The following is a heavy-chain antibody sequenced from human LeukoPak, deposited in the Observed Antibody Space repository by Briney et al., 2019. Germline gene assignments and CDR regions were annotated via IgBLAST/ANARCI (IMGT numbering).Heavy chain of an antibody. Sequence: GGSLRLSCAASGFTFSNAWMSWVRQAPGKGLEWVGRIKSKTDGGTTDYAAPVKGRFTISRDDSKNTLYLQMNSLKTEDTAVYYCAKDTTAITTKRTYYFDYWGQGTLVTVSS. V-gene: IGHV3-15*01. D-gene: IGHD5-18*01. J-gene: IGHJ4*02. CDR1: GFTFSNAW. CDR2: IKSKTDGGTT. CDR3: AKDTTAITTKRTYYFDY.